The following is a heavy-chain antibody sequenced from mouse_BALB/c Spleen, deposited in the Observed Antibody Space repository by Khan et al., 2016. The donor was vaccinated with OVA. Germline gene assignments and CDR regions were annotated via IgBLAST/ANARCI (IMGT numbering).Heavy chain of an antibody. CDR1: GFTFSSYG. CDR2: INSNGGST. J-gene: IGHJ2*01. CDR3: ARMARTIN. Sequence: EVELVESGGGLVQPGGSLKLSCAASGFTFSSYGMSWVRQTPDKRLELVATINSNGGSTYYPDSVKGRFTIYRDKDKNTLYLQISSMKPEDTAMYYCARMARTINWGQGTTLTGSS. V-gene: IGHV5-6-3*01.